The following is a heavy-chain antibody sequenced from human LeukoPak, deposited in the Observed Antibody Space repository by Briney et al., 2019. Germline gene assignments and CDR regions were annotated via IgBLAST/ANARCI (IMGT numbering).Heavy chain of an antibody. Sequence: ASVKVSCKASGYTFTGYYIHWVRQAPGQGLEWMGWISPNSGDTNYAQKSQGRVTMTRDTSISTAYMELSRLRSEDTAVYYCARSTRGSSDPWGQGTLVTVSS. CDR2: ISPNSGDT. CDR1: GYTFTGYY. D-gene: IGHD6-6*01. J-gene: IGHJ5*02. CDR3: ARSTRGSSDP. V-gene: IGHV1-2*02.